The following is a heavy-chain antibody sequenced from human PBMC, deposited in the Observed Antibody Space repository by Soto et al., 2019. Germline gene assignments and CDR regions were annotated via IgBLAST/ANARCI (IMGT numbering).Heavy chain of an antibody. Sequence: ASVKVSCKASGYTFTSYAMHWVRQAPGQRLEWMGWISAGNGNTKYSQKFQGRVTITRDTSASTAYMELSSLRSEDTAVYYCAASPYYYYYGMDVWGQGTTVTVSS. CDR1: GYTFTSYA. V-gene: IGHV1-3*01. J-gene: IGHJ6*02. CDR2: ISAGNGNT. CDR3: AASPYYYYYGMDV.